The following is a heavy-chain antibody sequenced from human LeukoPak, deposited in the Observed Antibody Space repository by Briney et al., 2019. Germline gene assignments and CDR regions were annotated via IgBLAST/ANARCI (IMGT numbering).Heavy chain of an antibody. Sequence: AGGSLRLSCAASGFTFSRYSMNWVRQAPGKGLEWVANINQDGSEKYYVDSVKGRFTISRDNAKNSLYLQMNSLRAEDTAVYYCARAYRGYSFYYYYYMDVWGKGTTVTVSS. CDR3: ARAYRGYSFYYYYYMDV. CDR2: INQDGSEK. J-gene: IGHJ6*03. CDR1: GFTFSRYS. V-gene: IGHV3-7*01. D-gene: IGHD5-12*01.